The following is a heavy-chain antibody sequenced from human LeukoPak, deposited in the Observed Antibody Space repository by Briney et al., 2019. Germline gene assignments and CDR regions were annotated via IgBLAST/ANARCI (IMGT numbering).Heavy chain of an antibody. CDR1: GGSISSSSYY. CDR3: ARHAQAAHSAFDI. CDR2: VYYSGST. J-gene: IGHJ3*02. Sequence: KASETLSLTCTVSGGSISSSSYYWGWIRQPPGKGLEWIGSVYYSGSTYYNPSLKSRVTISVDTSKNQFSLKLSSVTAADTAVYYCARHAQAAHSAFDIWGQGTMVTVSS. V-gene: IGHV4-39*01. D-gene: IGHD6-13*01.